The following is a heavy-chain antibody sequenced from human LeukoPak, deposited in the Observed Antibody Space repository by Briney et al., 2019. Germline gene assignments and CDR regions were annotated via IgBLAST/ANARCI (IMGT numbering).Heavy chain of an antibody. Sequence: GASVKVSCKASGYTFTNYSISWVRQAPGQGLEWMGWISAYNGNTNYAQKLQGRVTLTTDTSTTTAYMELRSLRSDDTAVYYCARRGYCRGGGCSLSWIADWYFDLWGRGTLVTVSS. CDR1: GYTFTNYS. CDR2: ISAYNGNT. J-gene: IGHJ2*01. D-gene: IGHD2-15*01. CDR3: ARRGYCRGGGCSLSWIADWYFDL. V-gene: IGHV1-18*01.